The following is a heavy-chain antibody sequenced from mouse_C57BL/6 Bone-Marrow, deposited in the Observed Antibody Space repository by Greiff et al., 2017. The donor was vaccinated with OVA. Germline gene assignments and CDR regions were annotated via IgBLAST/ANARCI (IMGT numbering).Heavy chain of an antibody. CDR2: IDPSDSYT. CDR3: ARGFITTVVGY. D-gene: IGHD1-1*01. CDR1: GYTFTSYW. J-gene: IGHJ2*01. Sequence: QVQLQQPGAELVKPGASVKLSCKASGYTFTSYWMQWVKQRPGQGLEWIGEIDPSDSYTNYNQKFKGKATLTVDTSSSTAYMQLSSLTSEDSAVYYCARGFITTVVGYGGQGTTLTVSS. V-gene: IGHV1-50*01.